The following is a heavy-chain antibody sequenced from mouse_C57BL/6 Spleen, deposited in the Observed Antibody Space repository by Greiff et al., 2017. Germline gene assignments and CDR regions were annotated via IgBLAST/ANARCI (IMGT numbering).Heavy chain of an antibody. V-gene: IGHV1-55*01. CDR2: IYPGSGST. Sequence: QVQLQQSGAEFVKPGASVKMSCKASGYTFTSYWITWVKQRPGQGLEWIGDIYPGSGSTNYNEKLKSKATLAVDTSSSTAYMQLSRLTSEDSAVYYCARDMGKCYNYYDAPYFDYWGQGTTRTVSS. CDR3: ARDMGKCYNYYDAPYFDY. CDR1: GYTFTSYW. D-gene: IGHD2-4*01. J-gene: IGHJ2*01.